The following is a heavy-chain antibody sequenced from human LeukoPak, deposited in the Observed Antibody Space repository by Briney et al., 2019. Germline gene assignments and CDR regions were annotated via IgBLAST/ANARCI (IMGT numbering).Heavy chain of an antibody. V-gene: IGHV4-39*01. CDR1: GASISSSDDY. CDR3: VRRQLVRLYFDL. D-gene: IGHD6-6*01. J-gene: IGHJ4*02. Sequence: SETLSLTCTVSGASISSSDDYWGRIRQPPGKGLEWIGSVSHSGNSFYNPSLRSRLTISVDTSKDQLSLKLTSVTAADTAVYYCVRRQLVRLYFDLWGQGTLLTVSS. CDR2: VSHSGNS.